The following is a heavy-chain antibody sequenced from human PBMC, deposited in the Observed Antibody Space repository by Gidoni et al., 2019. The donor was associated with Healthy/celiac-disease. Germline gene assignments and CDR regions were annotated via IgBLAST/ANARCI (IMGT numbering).Heavy chain of an antibody. V-gene: IGHV4-34*01. CDR2: INHSGST. CDR3: ARGRYYYGSGSYSRWFDP. D-gene: IGHD3-10*01. J-gene: IGHJ5*02. Sequence: QVQLQQWGAGLLKPSETLSLTCAVYGGSFSGYYWSWIRQPPGQGLEWIWEINHSGSTNYNPSLKSRVTISVDTSKNQFSLKLSSVTAADTAVYYCARGRYYYGSGSYSRWFDPWGQGTLVTVSS. CDR1: GGSFSGYY.